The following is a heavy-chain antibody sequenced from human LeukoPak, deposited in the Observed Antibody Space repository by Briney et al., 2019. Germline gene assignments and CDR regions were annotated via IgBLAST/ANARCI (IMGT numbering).Heavy chain of an antibody. V-gene: IGHV3-15*01. CDR1: GLSVSDAW. CDR3: TGPPD. CDR2: IKSKSAGGTT. J-gene: IGHJ4*02. Sequence: GGSLRLSCAASGLSVSDAWMSWVRQAPGKGLEWVGRIKSKSAGGTTDYVASVKGRFTISRDVSKNTLYLQMNGLKTEDQAVYYCTGPPDWGQGTLVTVSS.